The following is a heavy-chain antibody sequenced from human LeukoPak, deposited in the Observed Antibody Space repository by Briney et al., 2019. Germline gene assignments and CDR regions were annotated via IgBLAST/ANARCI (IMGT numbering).Heavy chain of an antibody. CDR3: TREAPSSSYNWFDP. CDR2: IHYNGNT. V-gene: IGHV4-30-4*01. Sequence: SETLSLTCSVSGGSIRSGEYYWTWIRQPPGKALEWIGYIHYNGNTYYRPSLKSRVTISVDRSNNQFSLKFNSVTVADTAVYFCTREAPSSSYNWFDPWGQGILVTVSS. D-gene: IGHD6-13*01. CDR1: GGSIRSGEYY. J-gene: IGHJ5*02.